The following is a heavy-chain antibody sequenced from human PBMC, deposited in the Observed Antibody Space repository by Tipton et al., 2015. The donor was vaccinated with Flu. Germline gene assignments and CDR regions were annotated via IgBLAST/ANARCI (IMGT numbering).Heavy chain of an antibody. CDR3: ARYGSYFEY. V-gene: IGHV4-59*01. CDR2: IYYNGNT. Sequence: SLTCTVSGGSISSYYWSWIRQPPGKGLEWIGYIYYNGNTNYNPSLKGRVTISVDTSKNQFSLKVSSVTAADTAVYYCARYGSYFEYWGQGTLVTVSS. CDR1: GGSISSYY. J-gene: IGHJ4*02. D-gene: IGHD1-26*01.